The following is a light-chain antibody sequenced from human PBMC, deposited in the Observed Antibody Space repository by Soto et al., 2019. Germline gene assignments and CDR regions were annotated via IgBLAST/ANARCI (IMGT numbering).Light chain of an antibody. CDR1: QSISSW. CDR3: QQYNSYSWT. V-gene: IGKV1-5*03. J-gene: IGKJ1*01. Sequence: DIQMTQYPSTLSASVGDRVTITCRASQSISSWLAWYQQKPGKAPKLLIYKASSLESGVPSRFSGSGSGTVFTLTISSLQPDDFATYYCQQYNSYSWTFGRGTKVDIK. CDR2: KAS.